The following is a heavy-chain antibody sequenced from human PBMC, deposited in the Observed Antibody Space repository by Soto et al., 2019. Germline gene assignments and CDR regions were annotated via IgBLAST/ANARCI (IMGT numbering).Heavy chain of an antibody. CDR3: ARSVDYGDVVLDF. J-gene: IGHJ3*01. V-gene: IGHV3-23*01. CDR1: GFTFSNHG. Sequence: EVHLLESGGGLVQPGGSLRLSCAASGFTFSNHGMTWVRQAPGKGLECVSGISGNGLNTYYADSVKGRFTISRDNSRNRRYLQMNSLRVEEAALYYFARSVDYGDVVLDFSGQGTMVTVSS. CDR2: ISGNGLNT. D-gene: IGHD4-17*01.